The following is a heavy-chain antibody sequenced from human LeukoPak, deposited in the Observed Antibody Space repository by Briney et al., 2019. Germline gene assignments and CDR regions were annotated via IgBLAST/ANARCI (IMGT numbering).Heavy chain of an antibody. J-gene: IGHJ4*02. D-gene: IGHD1-26*01. Sequence: ASVKVSCTASGYTFTGYYMHWVGQAPGQGLEWMGRINPNSGGTNYAQKFQGRVTMTRDTSISTAYMELSRLGSDDTAVYYCARYITVGATYQHFDYWGQGTLVTVSS. CDR1: GYTFTGYY. V-gene: IGHV1-2*06. CDR3: ARYITVGATYQHFDY. CDR2: INPNSGGT.